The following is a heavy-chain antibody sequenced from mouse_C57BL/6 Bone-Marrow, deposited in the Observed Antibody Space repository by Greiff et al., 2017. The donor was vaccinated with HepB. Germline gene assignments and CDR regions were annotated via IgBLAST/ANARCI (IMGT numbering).Heavy chain of an antibody. D-gene: IGHD2-5*01. CDR2: IYPSDSET. Sequence: QVQLQQPGAELVRPGSSVKLSCKASGYTFTSYWMDWVKQRPGQGLEWIGNIYPSDSETHYNQKFKDKATLTVDKSSSTAYMQLSSLTSEDSAVYYCARSSAYSNYLFAYWGQGTLVTVSA. CDR1: GYTFTSYW. J-gene: IGHJ3*01. CDR3: ARSSAYSNYLFAY. V-gene: IGHV1-61*01.